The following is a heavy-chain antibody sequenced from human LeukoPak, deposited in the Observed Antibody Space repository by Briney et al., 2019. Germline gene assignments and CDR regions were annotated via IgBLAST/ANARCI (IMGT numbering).Heavy chain of an antibody. CDR2: ITSSSSYI. CDR1: GFTFNTHN. J-gene: IGHJ5*02. Sequence: PGGSLRLSCVASGFTFNTHNMNWVRQAPGKGLEWVSSITSSSSYIYYADSVKGRFTISRDNSKNTLYLQMNSLRAEDTAVYYCAGYCSTTSCYSSPNWFDPWGQGTLVTVSS. D-gene: IGHD2-2*01. V-gene: IGHV3-21*04. CDR3: AGYCSTTSCYSSPNWFDP.